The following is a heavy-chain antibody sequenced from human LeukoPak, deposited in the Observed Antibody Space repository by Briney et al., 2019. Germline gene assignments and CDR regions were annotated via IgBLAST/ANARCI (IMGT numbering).Heavy chain of an antibody. V-gene: IGHV3-7*01. D-gene: IGHD2-15*01. CDR2: QQGSEE. J-gene: IGHJ5*02. CDR1: GFQLSRHW. CDR3: TRWARYCSEGSCYSWFDP. Sequence: GGSSKVPREGFGFQLSRHWVSLVGQEPREGLEGVGKQQGSEEYYVDSVQGRFTISRDNAKNSVSLQMSSLRVDDTAVYYCTRWARYCSEGSCYSWFDPWGQGTLVTVSS.